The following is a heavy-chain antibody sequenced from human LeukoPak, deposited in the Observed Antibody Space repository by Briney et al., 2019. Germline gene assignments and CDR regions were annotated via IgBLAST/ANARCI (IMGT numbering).Heavy chain of an antibody. D-gene: IGHD1-26*01. V-gene: IGHV1-69*13. CDR3: ARELSGSYPTGDAFDI. CDR1: GGILSGYG. Sequence: SVKVSCKDSGGILSGYGITWVRQAPGQGLEWMGGIIPIFGTANYAQKFQGRVTITADESTSTAYMELSSLRSEDTAVYYCARELSGSYPTGDAFDIWGQGTMVTVSS. CDR2: IIPIFGTA. J-gene: IGHJ3*02.